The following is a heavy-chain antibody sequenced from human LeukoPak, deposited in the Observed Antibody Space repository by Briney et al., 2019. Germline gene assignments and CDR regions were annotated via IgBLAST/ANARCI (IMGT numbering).Heavy chain of an antibody. Sequence: SETLSLTCTVSGGSISSSGYYWAWIRQPPGKGLEWIGSLSYSGRTYFSPSLKSRVTISLDTSKNHFSLKLSSVTAADTAVYYCARENVGCSSTSCPFDYWGQGTLVTVSS. CDR3: ARENVGCSSTSCPFDY. V-gene: IGHV4-39*07. J-gene: IGHJ4*02. D-gene: IGHD2-2*01. CDR1: GGSISSSGYY. CDR2: LSYSGRT.